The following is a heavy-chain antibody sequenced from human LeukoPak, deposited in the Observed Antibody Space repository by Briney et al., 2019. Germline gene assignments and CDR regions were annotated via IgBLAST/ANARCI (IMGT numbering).Heavy chain of an antibody. Sequence: GGSLRLSCAASGFTFSSYWMSWVRQAPGKGLEWVANMKQDGSEKYYVDSVKGRFTISRDNAKNSLYLQMNSLRAEDTAVYYCVMVRGVIWAFDIWGQGTMVTVSS. V-gene: IGHV3-7*01. CDR2: MKQDGSEK. CDR3: VMVRGVIWAFDI. D-gene: IGHD3-10*01. J-gene: IGHJ3*02. CDR1: GFTFSSYW.